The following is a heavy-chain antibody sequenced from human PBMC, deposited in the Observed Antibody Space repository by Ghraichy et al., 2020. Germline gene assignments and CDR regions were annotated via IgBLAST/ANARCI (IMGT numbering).Heavy chain of an antibody. CDR3: AKSSTGTYYFDH. D-gene: IGHD2-8*02. CDR1: GFTFRDHT. CDR2: ITGNSDST. Sequence: GGSLRLSCTASGFTFRDHTMNWVRQAPGKGLERVSGITGNSDSTHYADSVQGRFTISRDNSKNTLYLQMNGLRTEHTAVYYCAKSSTGTYYFDHWGQGTLVTVSS. J-gene: IGHJ4*02. V-gene: IGHV3-23*01.